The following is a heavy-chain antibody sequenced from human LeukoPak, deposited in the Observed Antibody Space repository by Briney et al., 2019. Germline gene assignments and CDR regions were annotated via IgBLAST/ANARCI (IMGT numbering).Heavy chain of an antibody. CDR1: GFTFRNYA. CDR2: VGDGGTST. D-gene: IGHD3-10*02. Sequence: GGSLRLSCEASGFTFRNYAMTWVRQAPGKGLEWVSTVGDGGTSTYYADSVNGRLTISRDNSKNTLYLHMNSLRAEDTAVYYCAERAVESDVLYFDHWGQGTLVTVSS. J-gene: IGHJ4*02. CDR3: AERAVESDVLYFDH. V-gene: IGHV3-23*01.